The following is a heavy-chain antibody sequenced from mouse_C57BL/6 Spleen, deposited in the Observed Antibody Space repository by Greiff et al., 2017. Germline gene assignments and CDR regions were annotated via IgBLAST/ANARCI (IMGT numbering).Heavy chain of an antibody. Sequence: QVQLQQSGPELVKPGASVKISCKASGYAFSSSWMNWVKQRPGKGLEWIGRIYPGDGDTNYNGKFKGKATLTADKSSSTAYMQLSSLTSEDSAVYFCARSSSTPFFDYWGQGTTLTVSS. CDR1: GYAFSSSW. D-gene: IGHD2-1*01. J-gene: IGHJ2*01. V-gene: IGHV1-82*01. CDR2: IYPGDGDT. CDR3: ARSSSTPFFDY.